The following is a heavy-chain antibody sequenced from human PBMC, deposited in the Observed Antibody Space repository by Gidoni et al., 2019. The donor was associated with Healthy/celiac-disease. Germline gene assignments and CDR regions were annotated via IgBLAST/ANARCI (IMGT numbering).Heavy chain of an antibody. CDR2: ISSSSSYT. CDR3: ARDFFRNLQYSSPRVLDY. Sequence: QVQLVESGGGLVKPGGSLRLSCAASGFTFSASYMSWILQAPGKGLGWVSYISSSSSYTNYADSVKGRFTISRDNAKNSLYLQMNSLRAEDTAVYYCARDFFRNLQYSSPRVLDYWGQGTLVTVSS. J-gene: IGHJ4*02. D-gene: IGHD6-6*01. V-gene: IGHV3-11*06. CDR1: GFTFSASY.